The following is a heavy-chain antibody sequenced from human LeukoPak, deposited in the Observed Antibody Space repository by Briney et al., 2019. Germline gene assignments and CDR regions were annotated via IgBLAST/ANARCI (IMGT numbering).Heavy chain of an antibody. CDR2: ISAYNGNT. V-gene: IGHV1-18*01. J-gene: IGHJ6*03. CDR1: GYTFTSYG. CDR3: ARNIRAVEYQLLHYMDV. D-gene: IGHD2-2*01. Sequence: ASVKVSCKASGYTFTSYGISWVRQAPGQGLEWMGWISAYNGNTNYAQKLQGRVTMTTDTSTSTAYMELRSLRSDDTAVYYCARNIRAVEYQLLHYMDVWGKGTTVTVSS.